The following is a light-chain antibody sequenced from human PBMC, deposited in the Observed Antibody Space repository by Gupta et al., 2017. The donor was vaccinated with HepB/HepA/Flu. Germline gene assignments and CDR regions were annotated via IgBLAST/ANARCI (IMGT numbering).Light chain of an antibody. V-gene: IGLV2-14*01. Sequence: QSALTHPASVSGSPGQSITIPCTGTSSDVGGYNYVPWYQQNPGKAPKLMIYDVSNRPSGVSNRFSGSKSGNTASLTISGLQAEDEADYYCSSYTSGTTYVFGTGTKVTVL. J-gene: IGLJ1*01. CDR3: SSYTSGTTYV. CDR2: DVS. CDR1: SSDVGGYNY.